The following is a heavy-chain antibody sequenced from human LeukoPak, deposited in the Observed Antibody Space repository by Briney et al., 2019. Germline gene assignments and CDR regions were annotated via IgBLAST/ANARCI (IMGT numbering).Heavy chain of an antibody. CDR1: GGTFSSCA. CDR3: ARGGLIVGATPFDY. V-gene: IGHV1-69*05. CDR2: IIPIFGTA. J-gene: IGHJ4*02. Sequence: SVKVSCKASGGTFSSCAISWVRQAPGQGLEWMGRIIPIFGTANYAQKFQGRVTITTDESTSTAYMELSSLRSEDTAVYYCARGGLIVGATPFDYWGQGTLVTVSS. D-gene: IGHD1-26*01.